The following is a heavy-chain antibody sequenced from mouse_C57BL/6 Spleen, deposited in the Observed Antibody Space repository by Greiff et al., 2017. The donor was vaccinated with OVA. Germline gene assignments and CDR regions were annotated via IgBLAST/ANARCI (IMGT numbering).Heavy chain of an antibody. CDR2: IHPNSGST. V-gene: IGHV1-64*01. CDR3: ARASNWLYAMDY. D-gene: IGHD2-5*01. CDR1: GYTFTSYW. J-gene: IGHJ4*01. Sequence: QVQLLQPGADLVQPGASVKLSCTASGYTFTSYWMPWVPQSPGQGLEWIGIIHPNSGSTNYNEKFKSKARLTVFKSSSKAYMQLSSLTSEYSAVSYCARASNWLYAMDYWGQGTSVTVSS.